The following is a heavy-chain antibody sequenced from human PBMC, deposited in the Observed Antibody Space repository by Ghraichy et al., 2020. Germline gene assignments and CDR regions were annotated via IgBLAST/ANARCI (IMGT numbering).Heavy chain of an antibody. CDR3: ARGGGWDDSSGYYFGHYYYGMDV. V-gene: IGHV4-4*07. D-gene: IGHD3-22*01. J-gene: IGHJ6*02. CDR1: GGSISSYY. CDR2: IYTSGST. Sequence: QTLSLTCTVSGGSISSYYWSWIRQPAGKGLEWIGRIYTSGSTNYNPSLKSRVTMSVDTSKNQFSLKLSSVTAADTAVYYCARGGGWDDSSGYYFGHYYYGMDVWGQGTTVTVSS.